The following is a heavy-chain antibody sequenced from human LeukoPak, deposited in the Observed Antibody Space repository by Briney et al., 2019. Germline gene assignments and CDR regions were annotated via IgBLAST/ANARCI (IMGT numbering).Heavy chain of an antibody. Sequence: SVKVSCKASGGTFSSYAISWVRQAPGQGLEWMGGIIPIFGTANYAQKFQGRVTITADESTSTAYVELSSLRSEDTAVYYCARDSRYSGYDFHYYYMDVWGKGTTVTVSS. CDR2: IIPIFGTA. V-gene: IGHV1-69*13. CDR1: GGTFSSYA. D-gene: IGHD5-12*01. J-gene: IGHJ6*03. CDR3: ARDSRYSGYDFHYYYMDV.